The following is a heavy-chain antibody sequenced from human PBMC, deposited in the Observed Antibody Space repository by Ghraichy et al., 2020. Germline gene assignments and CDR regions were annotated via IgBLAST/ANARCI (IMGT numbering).Heavy chain of an antibody. Sequence: SETLSLTCAVSGDSVSSHSWWTWVRQTPGRGLEWIGEIYHTGGTNSNPSLKSRVAILVDKSKNHFSLRLNSVTAADTAVYLCARRMPAAPRLFDLWGQGTLVTVSS. CDR2: IYHTGGT. CDR1: GDSVSSHSW. CDR3: ARRMPAAPRLFDL. V-gene: IGHV4-4*02. D-gene: IGHD6-13*01. J-gene: IGHJ4*02.